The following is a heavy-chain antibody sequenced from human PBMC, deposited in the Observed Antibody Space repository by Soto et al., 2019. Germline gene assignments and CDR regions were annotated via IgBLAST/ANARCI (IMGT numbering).Heavy chain of an antibody. D-gene: IGHD3-10*01. Sequence: VKVSCKASGGTFSSYAISWVRQAPGQGLEWMGGIIPIFGTANYAQKFQGRVTITADESTSTAYMELSSLRSEDTAVYYCARDEVRHFYGSWSYSQFDYLGQGTLVTVSS. CDR1: GGTFSSYA. CDR2: IIPIFGTA. V-gene: IGHV1-69*01. J-gene: IGHJ4*02. CDR3: ARDEVRHFYGSWSYSQFDY.